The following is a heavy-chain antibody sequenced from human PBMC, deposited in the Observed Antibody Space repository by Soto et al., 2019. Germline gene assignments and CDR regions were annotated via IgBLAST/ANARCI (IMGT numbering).Heavy chain of an antibody. J-gene: IGHJ6*02. V-gene: IGHV4-34*01. CDR2: INHSGST. CDR3: ATGGRAYYYYYGMDV. Sequence: PSETLSLTCAVYGGSFSGYYWSWIRQPPGKGLEWIGEINHSGSTNYNPSLKSRVTISVDTSKNQFSLKLSSVTAADTAVYYCATGGRAYYYYYGMDVWGQGTTVTVSS. D-gene: IGHD3-16*01. CDR1: GGSFSGYY.